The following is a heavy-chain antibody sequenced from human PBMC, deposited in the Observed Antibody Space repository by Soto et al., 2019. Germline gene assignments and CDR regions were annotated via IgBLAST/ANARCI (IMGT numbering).Heavy chain of an antibody. Sequence: EVQLVESGGDLVQPGGSLRLSCAVSGFTFSHYWMTWVRQAPGKGLEWVANIKEDGSEKNYVDSVKGRFTISRDNAKNSLDLQMNSLRAEDTAVYYCARSGSEVDYWGQGTLVIVSS. CDR3: ARSGSEVDY. J-gene: IGHJ4*02. CDR2: IKEDGSEK. CDR1: GFTFSHYW. V-gene: IGHV3-7*01. D-gene: IGHD3-10*01.